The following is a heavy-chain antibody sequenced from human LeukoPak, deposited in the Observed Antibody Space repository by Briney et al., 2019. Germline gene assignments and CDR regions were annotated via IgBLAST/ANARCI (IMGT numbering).Heavy chain of an antibody. D-gene: IGHD6-19*01. CDR3: AKVRLRAGLDY. V-gene: IGHV3-23*01. CDR1: GFTITTYA. Sequence: GGSLRLSCAASGFTITTYAMGWVRQAPGKGLEWVSVISDRGDSTHYIDSVKGRFTISRDNSKNTLYLQMNSLRAGDTAAYYCAKVRLRAGLDYWGQGTLVTVSS. CDR2: ISDRGDST. J-gene: IGHJ4*02.